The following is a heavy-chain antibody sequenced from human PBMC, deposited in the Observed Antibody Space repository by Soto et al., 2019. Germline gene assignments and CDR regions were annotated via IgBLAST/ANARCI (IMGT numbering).Heavy chain of an antibody. D-gene: IGHD3-22*01. J-gene: IGHJ2*01. Sequence: QVPLQESGPGLVKPSETLSLTCSVSGGSVSNARFYWTWIRQAPGTGLEYIGYIFYTGVTNYNPSLSSRVTISLDMSNNHFSLKLNSMTAADTAVYYCVRVLDSSWYADLWGRGTLVAVSS. CDR2: IFYTGVT. V-gene: IGHV4-61*03. CDR3: VRVLDSSWYADL. CDR1: GGSVSNARFY.